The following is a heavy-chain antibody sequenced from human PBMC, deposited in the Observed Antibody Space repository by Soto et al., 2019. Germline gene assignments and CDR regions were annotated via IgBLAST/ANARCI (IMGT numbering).Heavy chain of an antibody. CDR2: IYYSGST. CDR1: GGSISSYY. Sequence: SETLSLTCTVSGGSISSYYWSWIRQPPGKGLEWIGYIYYSGSTNYNPSLKSRVTISVDTSKNQFFLKLSSVTAADTAVYYCARVTGSDYYYYYMDVWGKGTTVTVSS. D-gene: IGHD3-9*01. J-gene: IGHJ6*03. V-gene: IGHV4-59*01. CDR3: ARVTGSDYYYYYMDV.